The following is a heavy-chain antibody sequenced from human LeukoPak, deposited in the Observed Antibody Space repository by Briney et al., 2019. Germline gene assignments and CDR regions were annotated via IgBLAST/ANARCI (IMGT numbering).Heavy chain of an antibody. CDR1: GGRRSRYY. J-gene: IGHJ3*02. CDR3: AREVSGCGYYRPDALDI. CDR2: MYTSGST. D-gene: IGHD3-22*01. Sequence: PSDPQSLTCTVCGGRRSRYYGRCIRQPAQKALEGIVYMYTSGSTNYNPSLESRATLSVDKSKNQFSPTLSPVTGAATAVYYCAREVSGCGYYRPDALDIWGQGAMATASP. V-gene: IGHV4-4*08.